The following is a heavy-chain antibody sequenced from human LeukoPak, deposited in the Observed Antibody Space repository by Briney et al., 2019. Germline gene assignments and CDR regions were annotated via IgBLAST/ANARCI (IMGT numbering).Heavy chain of an antibody. CDR2: INPNSGGT. CDR1: GYTFTGYY. J-gene: IGHJ4*02. D-gene: IGHD2-2*01. V-gene: IGHV1-2*02. Sequence: ASVKVSCKASGYTFTGYYMHWVRQAPGQGLEWMGWINPNSGGTNYAQKFQGRVTMTRDTSISTAYMELSRLRSDDTAVYHCARDRCSSTSCFLFDYWGQGTLVTVSS. CDR3: ARDRCSSTSCFLFDY.